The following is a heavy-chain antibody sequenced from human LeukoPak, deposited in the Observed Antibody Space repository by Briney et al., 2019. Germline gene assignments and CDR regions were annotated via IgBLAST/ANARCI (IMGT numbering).Heavy chain of an antibody. CDR3: ARGPHYCSGGSCYPDAFDI. V-gene: IGHV1-8*03. Sequence: ASVKVSCKASGYTFTSYDINWVRQATGQGLEWMGWMNPNSGNTGYAQKFQGRVTITRNTSISTAYMELSSLRSEDMAVYYCARGPHYCSGGSCYPDAFDIWGQGTMVTVSS. D-gene: IGHD2-15*01. CDR1: GYTFTSYD. CDR2: MNPNSGNT. J-gene: IGHJ3*02.